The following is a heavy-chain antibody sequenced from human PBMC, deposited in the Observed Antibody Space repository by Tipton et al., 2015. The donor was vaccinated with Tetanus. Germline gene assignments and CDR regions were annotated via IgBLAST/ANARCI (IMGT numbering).Heavy chain of an antibody. CDR2: IYYSGST. J-gene: IGHJ4*02. Sequence: GSLRLSCTVSGGSISTRNYFWGWIRQAPGKGLEWIGNIYYSGSTDYNPSLKSRVAISVDTSKNQFSLKLSSVTAADTAVYFCAGVTAQRTELYFDHWGQGTLVTVSS. V-gene: IGHV4-39*07. CDR3: AGVTAQRTELYFDH. D-gene: IGHD6-13*01. CDR1: GGSISTRNYF.